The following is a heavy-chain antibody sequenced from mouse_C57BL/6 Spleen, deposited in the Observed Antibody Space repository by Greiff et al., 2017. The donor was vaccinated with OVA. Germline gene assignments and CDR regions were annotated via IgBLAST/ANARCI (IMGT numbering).Heavy chain of an antibody. Sequence: QVQLKESGAELARPGASVKLSCKASGYTFTSYGISWVKQRTGQGLEWIGEIYPRSGNTYYNEKFKGKATLTADKSSSTAYMELRSLTSEDSAVYFCAREMDGYRGYFDVWGTGTTVTVSS. D-gene: IGHD2-3*01. V-gene: IGHV1-81*01. J-gene: IGHJ1*03. CDR2: IYPRSGNT. CDR1: GYTFTSYG. CDR3: AREMDGYRGYFDV.